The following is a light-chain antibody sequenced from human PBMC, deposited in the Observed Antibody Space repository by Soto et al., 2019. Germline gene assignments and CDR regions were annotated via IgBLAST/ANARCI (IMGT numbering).Light chain of an antibody. CDR2: DAS. J-gene: IGKJ2*01. V-gene: IGKV3-11*01. Sequence: EIVLTQSPATLFLSPGERATLSCRASQSVSSYLAWYQQKPGQAPRLLIYDASNRATGIPARFSGSGSGTDFTFTISSLEPEDFAVYYCQERSNWPPYTFGQGTKLEIK. CDR1: QSVSSY. CDR3: QERSNWPPYT.